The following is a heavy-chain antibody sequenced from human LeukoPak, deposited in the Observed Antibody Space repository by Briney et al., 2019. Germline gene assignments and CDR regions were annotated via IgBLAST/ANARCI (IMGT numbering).Heavy chain of an antibody. D-gene: IGHD2-2*01. J-gene: IGHJ4*02. CDR2: ISSSSSYI. Sequence: GGSLRLSCAASGFTFSSYSMNWVRQAPGKGLEWVSSISSSSSYIYYADSVKGRFTISRDNAKNSLYLQMNSLRAEDTAVYYCARQQSIVVVPAASDYWGQGTLVTVSS. V-gene: IGHV3-21*01. CDR1: GFTFSSYS. CDR3: ARQQSIVVVPAASDY.